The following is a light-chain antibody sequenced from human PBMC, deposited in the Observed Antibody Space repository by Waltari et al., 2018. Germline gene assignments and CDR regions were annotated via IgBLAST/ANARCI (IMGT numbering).Light chain of an antibody. CDR1: QSVTSSH. CDR2: DVS. V-gene: IGKV3-20*01. J-gene: IGKJ1*01. CDR3: QQYGSSPRT. Sequence: EIVLTQSPDTLSLSPGERATLSCRASQSVTSSHLAWYQQKPGRAPRLLMYDVSSRATGIPDRFSGSGSGTDFTLTISRLEPEDFAVYYCQQYGSSPRTFGQGTKVEIK.